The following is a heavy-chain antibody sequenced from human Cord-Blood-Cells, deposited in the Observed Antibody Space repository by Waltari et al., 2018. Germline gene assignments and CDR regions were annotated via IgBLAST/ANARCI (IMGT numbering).Heavy chain of an antibody. V-gene: IGHV4-59*01. J-gene: IGHJ4*02. D-gene: IGHD1-26*01. CDR2: IYYSGGT. CDR1: GGSISSYY. Sequence: QVQLQESGPGLVKPSETLSLTCTVSGGSISSYYWSWIRQPPGKGLEWIGYIYYSGGTNYTPSLKGRVTISVDTSKNQFSLKLSAVTAADTAVYYCASQYSGSYYFDYWGQGTLVTVSS. CDR3: ASQYSGSYYFDY.